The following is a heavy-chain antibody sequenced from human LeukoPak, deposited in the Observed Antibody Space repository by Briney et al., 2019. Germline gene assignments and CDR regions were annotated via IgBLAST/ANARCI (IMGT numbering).Heavy chain of an antibody. CDR2: ISHSGST. CDR3: ARGSLGDYGNWFDL. CDR1: RGSVSRDSYF. Sequence: SETLSLTCTVTRGSVSRDSYFWSWIRQPPGKGLEWIGYISHSGSTNYNPSLKSRVTMSVDPSKNQVSLKLTSVTAADTAVYYCARGSLGDYGNWFDLWGQGTLVTVSS. J-gene: IGHJ5*02. V-gene: IGHV4-61*01. D-gene: IGHD4-17*01.